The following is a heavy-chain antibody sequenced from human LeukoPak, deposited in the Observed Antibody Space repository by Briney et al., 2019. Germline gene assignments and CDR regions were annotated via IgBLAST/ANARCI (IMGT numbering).Heavy chain of an antibody. Sequence: HPGGSLRLSCAASGFTFSSYAMSWVRQAPGKGLEWVSAISGSGGSTYYADSVKGRFTISRDNSKNTPYLQLNSLSAEDTAVYYCAKEGVYGDFSWGQGTLVTVSS. J-gene: IGHJ5*02. D-gene: IGHD4-17*01. V-gene: IGHV3-23*01. CDR1: GFTFSSYA. CDR2: ISGSGGST. CDR3: AKEGVYGDFS.